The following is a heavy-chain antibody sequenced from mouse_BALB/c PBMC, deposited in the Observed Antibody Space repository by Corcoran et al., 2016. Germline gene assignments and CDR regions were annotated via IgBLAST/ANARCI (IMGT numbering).Heavy chain of an antibody. V-gene: IGHV1S136*01. CDR1: EYTFTSYV. CDR3: AGGGSNWYFDV. J-gene: IGHJ1*01. Sequence: EVQLQQSGPELVKPGASVKMSCKASEYTFTSYVMHWVKQKPGQGLEWIGYINPYNDGTKYNEKFKGKATLTSDKSSSTAYMELSSLTSEDSAVYYCAGGGSNWYFDVWGAGTTVTVSS. CDR2: INPYNDGT.